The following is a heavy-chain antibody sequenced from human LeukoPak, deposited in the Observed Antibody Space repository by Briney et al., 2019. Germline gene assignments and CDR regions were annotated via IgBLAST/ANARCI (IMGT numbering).Heavy chain of an antibody. D-gene: IGHD3-22*01. Sequence: GGSLRLSCAASGFTFSSYAMSWVRQAPGKGLEWVSAISGSGGSTYYADSVKGRFTISRDNSKNTLYLQMNSLRAEDTAVYYCARDADYYDSSGYYYSRLYYFDYWGQGTLVTVSS. CDR3: ARDADYYDSSGYYYSRLYYFDY. V-gene: IGHV3-23*01. CDR2: ISGSGGST. CDR1: GFTFSSYA. J-gene: IGHJ4*02.